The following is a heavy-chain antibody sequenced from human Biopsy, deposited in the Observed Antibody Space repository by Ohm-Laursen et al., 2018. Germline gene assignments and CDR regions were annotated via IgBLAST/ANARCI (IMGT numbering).Heavy chain of an antibody. CDR2: NIPILGTG. D-gene: IGHD3-9*01. V-gene: IGHV1-69*06. J-gene: IGHJ1*01. CDR3: ATKLTGYFHH. Sequence: SVKVSCKAPGGTFSNYGVNWVRQAPGQGLEWLGGNIPILGTGNYAQKFQDRVTVAADTSTSTATMELRSLRSDDTAVHYCATKLTGYFHHWGQGTLVSVSS. CDR1: GGTFSNYG.